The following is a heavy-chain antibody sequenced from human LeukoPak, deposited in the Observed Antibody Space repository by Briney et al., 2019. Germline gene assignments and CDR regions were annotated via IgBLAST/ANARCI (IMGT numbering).Heavy chain of an antibody. CDR2: ISSSSSYI. CDR3: ARAKGGSGSYPYYFDY. Sequence: GGSLRLSCAASGFTFSSYSMNWVRQAPGKGLEWVSSISSSSSYIYYADSVKGRFTISRDNAKNSLYLQMNSLRAEDTAVYYCARAKGGSGSYPYYFDYRGQGTLVTVSS. D-gene: IGHD3-10*01. V-gene: IGHV3-21*01. CDR1: GFTFSSYS. J-gene: IGHJ4*02.